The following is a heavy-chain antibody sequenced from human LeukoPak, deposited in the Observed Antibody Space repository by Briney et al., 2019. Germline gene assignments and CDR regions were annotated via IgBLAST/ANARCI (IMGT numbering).Heavy chain of an antibody. CDR3: ARSGYSYGIFDY. Sequence: PSETLSLTCTVSGGSISSGGYYWSWIRQHPGKGLEWIGYIYYSGSTYYDPSLKSRVTISVDTSKNQFSLKLSSVTAADTAVYYCARSGYSYGIFDYWGQGALVTVSS. CDR1: GGSISSGGYY. J-gene: IGHJ4*02. V-gene: IGHV4-31*03. CDR2: IYYSGST. D-gene: IGHD5-18*01.